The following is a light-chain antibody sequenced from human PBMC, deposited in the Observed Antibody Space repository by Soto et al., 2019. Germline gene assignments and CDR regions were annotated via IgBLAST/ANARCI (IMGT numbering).Light chain of an antibody. Sequence: QSALTQPASVSGSPGQSITISCTGTSSDVGGYNYVSWYQHHPGKAPKLMVYDVSDRPSGVSNRFSGSKSGNTASLTISGLPAEDEADYYCSSSTSSSTLVFGGGTKLTVL. V-gene: IGLV2-14*03. CDR2: DVS. CDR3: SSSTSSSTLV. J-gene: IGLJ2*01. CDR1: SSDVGGYNY.